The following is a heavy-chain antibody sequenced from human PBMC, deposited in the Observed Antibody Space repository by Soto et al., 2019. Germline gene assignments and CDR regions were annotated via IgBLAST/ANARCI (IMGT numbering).Heavy chain of an antibody. J-gene: IGHJ3*02. CDR1: GYTFTSYD. CDR2: MNPNSGNT. V-gene: IGHV1-8*01. CDR3: ARVYGDYTNDAFDI. D-gene: IGHD4-17*01. Sequence: QVQLVQSGAEVKKPGASVKVSCKASGYTFTSYDINWVRQATGQGLEWMGWMNPNSGNTGCAQKFQGIVTMTRNTSISTTYMELCSLRSEGTAVYYCARVYGDYTNDAFDIWGQGTMVTVSS.